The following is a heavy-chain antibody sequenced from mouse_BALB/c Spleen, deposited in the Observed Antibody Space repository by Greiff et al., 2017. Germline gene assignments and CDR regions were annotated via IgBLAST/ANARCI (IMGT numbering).Heavy chain of an antibody. J-gene: IGHJ2*01. V-gene: IGHV1-26*01. CDR2: INPYNGAT. CDR3: ARGYDGNYFDD. Sequence: EVQLQQSGPELVKPGASVKISCKASGYSFTGYYMHWVKQSHVKSLEWIGRINPYNGATSYNQNFKDKASLTVDKSSSTAYMELHSLTSEDSAVYYCARGYDGNYFDDGGQGTTLTVSS. CDR1: GYSFTGYY. D-gene: IGHD2-14*01.